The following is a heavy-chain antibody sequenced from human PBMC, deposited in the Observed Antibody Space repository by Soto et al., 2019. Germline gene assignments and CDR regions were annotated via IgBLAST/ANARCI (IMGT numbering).Heavy chain of an antibody. CDR1: GDSISSYY. CDR3: ARGRAAAVDY. Sequence: WETLSLTCTVSGDSISSYYWSWIRQPPGKGLEWIGYIYYSGSTNYNPSLKSRVTISVDTSKNQFSLKLSSVTAADTAVYYCARGRAAAVDYWGQGTLVTVSS. J-gene: IGHJ4*02. D-gene: IGHD6-13*01. V-gene: IGHV4-59*01. CDR2: IYYSGST.